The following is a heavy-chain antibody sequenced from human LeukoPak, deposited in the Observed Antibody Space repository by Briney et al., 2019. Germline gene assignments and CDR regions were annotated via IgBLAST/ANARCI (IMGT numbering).Heavy chain of an antibody. D-gene: IGHD6-19*01. Sequence: PGRSLRLSCAASGFTFSSYGMHWVRQAPGKGLEWVGVISYDGSNKYYADSVKGRFTISRDNSKNTLYLQMNSLRAEDTAVYYCAKDPDSSGWYYFDYWGQGTLVTVSS. CDR1: GFTFSSYG. CDR2: ISYDGSNK. CDR3: AKDPDSSGWYYFDY. J-gene: IGHJ4*02. V-gene: IGHV3-30*18.